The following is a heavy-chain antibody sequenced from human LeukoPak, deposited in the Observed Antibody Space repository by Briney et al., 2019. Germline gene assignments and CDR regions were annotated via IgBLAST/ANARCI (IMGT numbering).Heavy chain of an antibody. CDR2: IYYSGST. CDR3: ARAYSGSYYYFDY. V-gene: IGHV4-59*11. Sequence: SETLSLTCTVSGGSISSHYWNWIRQPPGKGLEWIGYIYYSGSTNYNPSLKSRVTISVDTSKNQFSLRLSSVTAADTAVYYCARAYSGSYYYFDYWGQGTLVTVSS. J-gene: IGHJ4*02. D-gene: IGHD1-26*01. CDR1: GGSISSHY.